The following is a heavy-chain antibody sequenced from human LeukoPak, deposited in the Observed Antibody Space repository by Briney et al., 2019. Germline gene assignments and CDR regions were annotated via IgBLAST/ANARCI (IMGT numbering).Heavy chain of an antibody. CDR3: ARDLESSYGSGTYIDAFDI. D-gene: IGHD3-10*01. Sequence: ASVKVSCKASGYTFTTYGITWVRQAPGQGLEWMGWISANNGNTNHAQKLQGRVTMTTETSTSTAYMELRSLRSDDTAVYFCARDLESSYGSGTYIDAFDIWGQGTRVTVSS. V-gene: IGHV1-18*01. CDR2: ISANNGNT. J-gene: IGHJ3*02. CDR1: GYTFTTYG.